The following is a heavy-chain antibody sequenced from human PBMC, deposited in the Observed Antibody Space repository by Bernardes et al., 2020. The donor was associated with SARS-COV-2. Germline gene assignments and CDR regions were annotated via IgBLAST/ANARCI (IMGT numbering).Heavy chain of an antibody. Sequence: ASVKVSCKASGYTFTDNYIHWMRQAPGQGLEWMAWINPNSGGTDFAQKFQGRVTMTRDTSITTAYMEMSSLRSDDTAVYYCARGSEMATETRAFDIWGQGTMVTVFS. D-gene: IGHD4-4*01. J-gene: IGHJ3*02. CDR1: GYTFTDNY. CDR3: ARGSEMATETRAFDI. CDR2: INPNSGGT. V-gene: IGHV1-2*02.